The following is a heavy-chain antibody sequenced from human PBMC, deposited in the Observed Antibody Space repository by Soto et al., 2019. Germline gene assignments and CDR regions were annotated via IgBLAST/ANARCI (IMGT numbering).Heavy chain of an antibody. J-gene: IGHJ4*02. Sequence: EVQLVDSGGDLVQPGGSLRLSCAASGFTFSTYWMSWVRQAPGKGLEWVANIKEDGSEKYYVDSVKGRFSISRDNAKNSLYLQMNSLRAEDTAVYYCARLPPYSSSSNFDYWGQGTLVTVSS. CDR1: GFTFSTYW. CDR2: IKEDGSEK. D-gene: IGHD6-6*01. V-gene: IGHV3-7*05. CDR3: ARLPPYSSSSNFDY.